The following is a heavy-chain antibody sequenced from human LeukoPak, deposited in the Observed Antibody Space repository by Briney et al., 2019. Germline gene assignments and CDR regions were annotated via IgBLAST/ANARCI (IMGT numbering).Heavy chain of an antibody. J-gene: IGHJ4*02. D-gene: IGHD3-22*01. CDR2: ISSSGSTI. Sequence: PGGSLRLSCAASGFTFSDYYMSWIRQAPGKGLEWVSYISSSGSTIYYADSVKGRFTISRDNAKNSLYLQMNSLRAEDTAVYYCAKESRPYYYDSSGYSCFDYWGQGTLVTVSS. CDR1: GFTFSDYY. V-gene: IGHV3-11*01. CDR3: AKESRPYYYDSSGYSCFDY.